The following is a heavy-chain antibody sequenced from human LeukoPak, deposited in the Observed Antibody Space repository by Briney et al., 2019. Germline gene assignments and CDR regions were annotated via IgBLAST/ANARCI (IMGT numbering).Heavy chain of an antibody. CDR1: GFTFSSYW. V-gene: IGHV3-74*01. J-gene: IGHJ6*04. D-gene: IGHD6-13*01. CDR3: ARDRKQQLTLDV. Sequence: GGSLRLSCAASGFTFSSYWMHWVRQAPGKGLVWVSRINSDGSSTIYADSVKGRFTISRDNAKNTLYLQMNSLRAEDTAVYYCARDRKQQLTLDVWGEGSTVTVYS. CDR2: INSDGSST.